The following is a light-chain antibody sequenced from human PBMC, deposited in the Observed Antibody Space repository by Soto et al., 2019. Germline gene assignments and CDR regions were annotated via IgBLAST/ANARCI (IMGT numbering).Light chain of an antibody. CDR1: QTVTTSQ. Sequence: EVVLTQSPGTLSLSPGERATLSCRASQTVTTSQLTWFQQKPGQAPRLLLYAASLRAAGIPDRVSGSGSGTDFTLTISRLEPEDFAVYYCQQYGSAPFTFGGGTKVEIK. V-gene: IGKV3-20*01. CDR2: AAS. J-gene: IGKJ4*01. CDR3: QQYGSAPFT.